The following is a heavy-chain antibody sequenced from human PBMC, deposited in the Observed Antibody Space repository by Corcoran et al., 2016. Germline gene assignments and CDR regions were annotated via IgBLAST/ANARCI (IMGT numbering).Heavy chain of an antibody. J-gene: IGHJ2*01. CDR1: GGSISSYY. CDR2: IYYSGST. D-gene: IGHD3-22*01. V-gene: IGHV4-59*01. Sequence: QVQLQESGPGLVKPSETLSLTCTVSGGSISSYYWSWIRQPPGKGLEWIWYIYYSGSTNYNPPLKSRVTISVDTSKNQFSLKLSSVTAADTAVYYCARVKVVVISPHWYFDLWGRGTLVTVSS. CDR3: ARVKVVVISPHWYFDL.